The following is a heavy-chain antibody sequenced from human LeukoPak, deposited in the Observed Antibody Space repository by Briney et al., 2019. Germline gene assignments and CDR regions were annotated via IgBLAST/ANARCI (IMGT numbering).Heavy chain of an antibody. CDR2: IYPDDSDI. D-gene: IGHD3-16*02. J-gene: IGHJ3*02. CDR1: GYSFANYW. Sequence: GESLKISCKASGYSFANYWIGWVRQMPGKGLEWMGIIYPDDSDIRYSPSFQGQVTISTDKSITTAYLQWSSLKASDTAMYYCASRRVRYRSADAFDIWGQGTVVTVSS. V-gene: IGHV5-51*01. CDR3: ASRRVRYRSADAFDI.